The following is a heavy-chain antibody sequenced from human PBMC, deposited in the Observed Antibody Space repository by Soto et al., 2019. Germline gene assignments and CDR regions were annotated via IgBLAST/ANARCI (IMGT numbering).Heavy chain of an antibody. V-gene: IGHV3-7*05. J-gene: IGHJ6*02. CDR3: ARGWAAGTRMDV. CDR2: IKQDGSEK. D-gene: IGHD6-13*01. Sequence: QPGGSLRLSCAASGFSFSSYWMSWFRQAPGKGLEWVANIKQDGSEKYYVDSVKGRFTISRDNAKNSLYLQMNSLRAEDTAVYYCARGWAAGTRMDVWGQGTTVTVS. CDR1: GFSFSSYW.